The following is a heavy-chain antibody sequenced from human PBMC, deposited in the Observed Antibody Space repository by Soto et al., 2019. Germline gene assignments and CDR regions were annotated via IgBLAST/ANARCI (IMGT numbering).Heavy chain of an antibody. CDR1: GFTFSSYS. V-gene: IGHV3-21*01. D-gene: IGHD3-10*01. Sequence: GGSLRLSCAASGFTFSSYSMNWVRQAPGKGLEWVSSISSSSSYIYYADSVKGRFTISRDNAKNSLYLQMNSLRAEDTAVYYCARDRGVRGVHYGMDVWGQGTTVTVSS. J-gene: IGHJ6*02. CDR3: ARDRGVRGVHYGMDV. CDR2: ISSSSSYI.